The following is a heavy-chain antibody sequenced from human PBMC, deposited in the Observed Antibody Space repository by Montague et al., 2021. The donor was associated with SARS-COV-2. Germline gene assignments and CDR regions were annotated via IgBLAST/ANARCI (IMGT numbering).Heavy chain of an antibody. V-gene: IGHV3-33*01. CDR1: GFTFSSYG. D-gene: IGHD3-22*01. Sequence: SLRLSCAASGFTFSSYGMHWVRQAPGKGLEWVAVIWYDGSNKYYXDSVKGRFTISRDNSKNTLYLQMNSLRAEDTAVYYGARGPTHDSSCYLWSGQGWFDPWGQGTLVTVSS. J-gene: IGHJ5*02. CDR2: IWYDGSNK. CDR3: ARGPTHDSSCYLWSGQGWFDP.